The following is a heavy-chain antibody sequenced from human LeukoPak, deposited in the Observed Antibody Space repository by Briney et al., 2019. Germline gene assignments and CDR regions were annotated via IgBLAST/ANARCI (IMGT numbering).Heavy chain of an antibody. CDR1: GDSFSSNSAA. CDR3: ARDTGRAIPFDF. Sequence: SQTLSLTCALSGDSFSSNSAAWNWIRQSPSGGLEWLGRTYYRSKWYNDYAVSVKSRITINPDTSKNQFSLLLNSVTPEDTAVYYCARDTGRAIPFDFWGQGTLVTVSS. J-gene: IGHJ4*02. D-gene: IGHD2-2*02. CDR2: TYYRSKWYN. V-gene: IGHV6-1*01.